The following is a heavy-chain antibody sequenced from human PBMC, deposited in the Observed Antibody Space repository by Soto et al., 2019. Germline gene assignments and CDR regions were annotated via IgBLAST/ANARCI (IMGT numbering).Heavy chain of an antibody. Sequence: EVQLVESGGGLVKPGGSLRLSCAASGFTFSSYSINWVRQAPGKGLEWVSSFSSGSIYIYYADSVKGRFTISRDNAKNSLYLQMNSLRAEDTAVYYCARERGYTHGDAFDIWGQGTMVTVSS. V-gene: IGHV3-21*01. D-gene: IGHD5-18*01. J-gene: IGHJ3*02. CDR1: GFTFSSYS. CDR2: FSSGSIYI. CDR3: ARERGYTHGDAFDI.